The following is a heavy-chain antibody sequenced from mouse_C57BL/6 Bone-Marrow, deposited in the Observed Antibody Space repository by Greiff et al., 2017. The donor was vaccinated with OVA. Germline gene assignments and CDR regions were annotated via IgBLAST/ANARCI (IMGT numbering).Heavy chain of an antibody. CDR3: ARAPITTVVATEDFDY. CDR1: GYTFTSYW. D-gene: IGHD1-1*01. CDR2: IDPNSGGT. V-gene: IGHV1-72*01. Sequence: QVQLQQPGAELVKPGASVKLSCKASGYTFTSYWMHWVKQRPGRGLEWIGRIDPNSGGTKYNEKFKSKATLTVDKPSSTAYMQLSSLTSEDSAVYYCARAPITTVVATEDFDYWGQGTTLTVSS. J-gene: IGHJ2*01.